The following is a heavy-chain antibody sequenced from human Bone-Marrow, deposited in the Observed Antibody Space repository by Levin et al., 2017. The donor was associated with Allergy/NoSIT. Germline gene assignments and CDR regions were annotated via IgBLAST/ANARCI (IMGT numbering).Heavy chain of an antibody. CDR1: GFTFSDYY. V-gene: IGHV3-11*05. Sequence: GGSLRLSCAASGFTFSDYYMSWIRQAPGKGLEWVSYISSSSSYTNYADSVKGRFTISRDNAKNSLYLQMNSLRAEDTAVYYCARGPQQMNSGGYFDWSDWYFDLWGRGTLVTVSS. CDR2: ISSSSSYT. J-gene: IGHJ2*01. CDR3: ARGPQQMNSGGYFDWSDWYFDL. D-gene: IGHD3-9*01.